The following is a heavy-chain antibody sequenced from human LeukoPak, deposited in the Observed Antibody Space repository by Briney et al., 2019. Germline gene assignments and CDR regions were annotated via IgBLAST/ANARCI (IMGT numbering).Heavy chain of an antibody. CDR1: GFTLSTYA. J-gene: IGHJ6*03. Sequence: PGGSLRLSCAASGFTLSTYAMSWVRQTPGKGLEWVSSISSSSSYIYYADSVKGRFTISRDNAKNSLYLQMNSLRAEDTAVYYCARTHGAMVNYYYYYMDVWGKGTTVTISS. CDR3: ARTHGAMVNYYYYYMDV. D-gene: IGHD4/OR15-4a*01. CDR2: ISSSSSYI. V-gene: IGHV3-21*01.